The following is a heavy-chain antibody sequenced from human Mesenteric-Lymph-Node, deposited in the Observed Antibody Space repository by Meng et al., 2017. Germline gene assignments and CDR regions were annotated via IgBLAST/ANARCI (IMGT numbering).Heavy chain of an antibody. CDR3: ARVEVGITSGDY. D-gene: IGHD1-26*01. CDR1: VPTFTNYG. V-gene: IGHV1-18*01. J-gene: IGHJ4*02. Sequence: AERVQSGGEVKKPWASGKLSCKASVPTFTNYGITWVRQAPGQGLEWMGWINAYNGDTNYAQTLQGRVTMTTDTSTSTAYMELRSLRSDDTAVYYCARVEVGITSGDYWGQGTLVTVSS. CDR2: INAYNGDT.